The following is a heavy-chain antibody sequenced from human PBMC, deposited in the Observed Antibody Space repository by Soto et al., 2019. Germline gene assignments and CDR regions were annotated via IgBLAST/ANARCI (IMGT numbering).Heavy chain of an antibody. D-gene: IGHD3-10*01. CDR1: GGSIGSYY. CDR3: ARSEWYYGSGSYYTNWFDP. CDR2: IYYSGST. J-gene: IGHJ5*02. V-gene: IGHV4-59*08. Sequence: SETLSLTCTVSGGSIGSYYWSWIRQPPGKGLEWIGYIYYSGSTNYNPSLKSRVTISVDTSKNQFSLKLSSVTAADTAVYYCARSEWYYGSGSYYTNWFDPWGQGTLVTVSS.